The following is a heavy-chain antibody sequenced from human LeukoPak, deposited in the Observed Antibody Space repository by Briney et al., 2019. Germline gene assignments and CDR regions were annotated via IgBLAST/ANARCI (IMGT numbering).Heavy chain of an antibody. CDR2: ISSSSSYT. D-gene: IGHD2-15*01. CDR1: GFTFSDYY. CDR3: ASPGGSVVVVAARLDY. Sequence: GGSLRLSCAASGFTFSDYYTSWVRQAPGKGLEWVSYISSSSSYTNYADSVKGRFTISRDNAKNSLYLQMNSLRAEDTAVYYCASPGGSVVVVAARLDYWGQGTLVTVSS. J-gene: IGHJ4*02. V-gene: IGHV3-11*03.